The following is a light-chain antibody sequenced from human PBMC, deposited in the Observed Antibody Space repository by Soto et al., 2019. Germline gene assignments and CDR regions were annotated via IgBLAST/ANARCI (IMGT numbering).Light chain of an antibody. CDR2: KVS. J-gene: IGKJ2*01. CDR3: MQGTHWPPYT. V-gene: IGKV2-30*02. Sequence: DVVMRQSPLSLPVTLGQPASIACNSSQSLEHRDGETYLNWFQQRPGQSPRRLIYKVSYRDSGVPDRFSGSGSGAHFTLKISRVEAEDVGLYFCMQGTHWPPYTFGQGTKVDIK. CDR1: QSLEHRDGETY.